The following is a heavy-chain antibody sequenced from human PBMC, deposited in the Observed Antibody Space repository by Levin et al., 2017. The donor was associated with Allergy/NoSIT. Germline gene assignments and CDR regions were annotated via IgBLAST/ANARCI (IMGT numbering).Heavy chain of an antibody. Sequence: LSLTCAASGFTFSKAWMTWIRQAPGKGLEWVGRIKSNTDGGTADYAAPVKDRFTISRDDSQNTLYLQMNGLKTEDTALYYCNTWASNEMSSGWVDSWGQGTLVTVSS. V-gene: IGHV3-15*01. J-gene: IGHJ4*02. D-gene: IGHD5-24*01. CDR2: IKSNTDGGTA. CDR3: NTWASNEMSSGWVDS. CDR1: GFTFSKAW.